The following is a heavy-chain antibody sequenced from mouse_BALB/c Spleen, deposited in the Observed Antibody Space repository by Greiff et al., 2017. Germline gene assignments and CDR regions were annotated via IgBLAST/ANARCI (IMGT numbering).Heavy chain of an antibody. J-gene: IGHJ2*01. CDR3: ARHRGGREGDYFDY. V-gene: IGHV5-12-2*01. Sequence: DVKLQESGGGLVQPGGSLKLSCAASGFTFSSYTMSWVRQTPEKRLEWAAYISNGGGSTYYPDTVKGRFTISRDNAKNTLYLQMSSLKSEDTAMYYCARHRGGREGDYFDYWGQGTTLTVSS. CDR2: ISNGGGST. CDR1: GFTFSSYT.